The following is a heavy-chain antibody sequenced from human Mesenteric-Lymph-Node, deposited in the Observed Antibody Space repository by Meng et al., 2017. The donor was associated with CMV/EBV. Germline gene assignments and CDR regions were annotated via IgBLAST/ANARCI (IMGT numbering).Heavy chain of an antibody. Sequence: GESLKISCAASGFTFSNSDMNWVRQAPGKGLEWVSGVSWNGSRTHYADSVKGRFTISRDNPKNTLYLQMNSLRADDTAVYYCAKVGYHDSSGHFYYSDYWGQGTLVTVSS. CDR3: AKVGYHDSSGHFYYSDY. J-gene: IGHJ4*02. CDR2: VSWNGSRT. V-gene: IGHV3-19*01. D-gene: IGHD3-22*01. CDR1: GFTFSNSD.